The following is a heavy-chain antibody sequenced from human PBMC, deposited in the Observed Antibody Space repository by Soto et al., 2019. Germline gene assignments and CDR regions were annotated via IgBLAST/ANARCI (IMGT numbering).Heavy chain of an antibody. CDR1: GDSISSYH. V-gene: IGHV4-59*01. CDR2: VYYSGGK. D-gene: IGHD1-26*01. J-gene: IGHJ3*01. CDR3: ARGLVPSTCCAFDR. Sequence: PSETLSLTCTVPGDSISSYHWGWIRQPPGKGLEWIGFVYYSGGKYYNPSLESRVTMSTDTSRNQVSLKVKSVTAADTAVYYCARGLVPSTCCAFDRWGQGTMVTVSS.